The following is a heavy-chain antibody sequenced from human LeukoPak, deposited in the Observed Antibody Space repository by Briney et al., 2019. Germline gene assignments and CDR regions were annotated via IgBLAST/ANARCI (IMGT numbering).Heavy chain of an antibody. J-gene: IGHJ4*02. CDR2: ISDDGVNT. CDR3: AKTRPLDSSSWSHGDY. V-gene: IGHV3-23*01. CDR1: GFTFSNCA. D-gene: IGHD6-13*01. Sequence: GGSLRLSCAASGFTFSNCAMSWVRQAPGKGPEWVLTISDDGVNTYYADSVKGRFTISRDNSKNTLYLQMNSLRAGDTAVYYCAKTRPLDSSSWSHGDYWGQGTLVTVSS.